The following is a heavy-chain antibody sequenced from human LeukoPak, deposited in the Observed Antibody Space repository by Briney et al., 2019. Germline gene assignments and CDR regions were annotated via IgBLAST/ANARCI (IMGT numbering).Heavy chain of an antibody. J-gene: IGHJ6*02. D-gene: IGHD2-8*02. CDR3: AQVSCPGVSCPSYYYGMDV. V-gene: IGHV3-23*01. CDR2: ISDNGYKA. Sequence: WVRQAPXKGLEAVSSISDNGYKAYYSDSVKGRFTISRDNSKNTLFLQMNSLRVEDTALYYCAQVSCPGVSCPSYYYGMDVWGQGTTVTVSS.